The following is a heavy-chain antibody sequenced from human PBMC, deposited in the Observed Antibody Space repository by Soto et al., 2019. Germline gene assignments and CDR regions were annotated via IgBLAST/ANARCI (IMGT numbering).Heavy chain of an antibody. CDR2: ISYDGSNK. CDR1: GFTFSSYA. D-gene: IGHD6-6*01. CDR3: ARDRLGQLASYYFDY. Sequence: GGSLRLSCAASGFTFSSYAMHWVRQAPGKGLEWVAVISYDGSNKYYADSVKGRFTISRDNSKNTLYLQMNSLRAEDTAVYYCARDRLGQLASYYFDYWGQGTLVTVSS. V-gene: IGHV3-30-3*01. J-gene: IGHJ4*02.